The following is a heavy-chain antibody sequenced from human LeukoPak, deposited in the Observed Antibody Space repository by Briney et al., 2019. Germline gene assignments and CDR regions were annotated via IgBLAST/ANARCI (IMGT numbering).Heavy chain of an antibody. CDR3: SRESGPFCPFGY. Sequence: SETLSLTCGVSGGSISCTNWWSWVRQPPGQGLEWIGEISLAGQTNYNPSLNGRVTMSLDKSSNQLSLHLTYVTAADTATYYCSRESGPFCPFGYWGQGTLVIASS. D-gene: IGHD1-26*01. V-gene: IGHV4/OR15-8*02. CDR2: ISLAGQT. CDR1: GGSISCTNW. J-gene: IGHJ4*02.